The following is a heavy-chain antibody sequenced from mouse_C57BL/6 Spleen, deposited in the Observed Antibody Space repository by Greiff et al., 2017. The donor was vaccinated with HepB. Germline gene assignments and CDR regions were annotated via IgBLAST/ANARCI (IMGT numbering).Heavy chain of an antibody. CDR3: ARRGYDYDWYFDV. CDR1: GYTFTSYW. Sequence: QVQLQQPGAELVKPGASVKLSCKASGYTFTSYWMQWVKQRPGQGLEWIGEIDPSDSYTNYNQKFKGKATLTVDTSSSTAYMQLSSLTSEDSAVYYCARRGYDYDWYFDVWGTGTTVTVSS. J-gene: IGHJ1*03. V-gene: IGHV1-50*01. CDR2: IDPSDSYT. D-gene: IGHD2-4*01.